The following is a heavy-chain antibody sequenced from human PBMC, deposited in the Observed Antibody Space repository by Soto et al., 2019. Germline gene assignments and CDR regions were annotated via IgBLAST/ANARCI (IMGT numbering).Heavy chain of an antibody. D-gene: IGHD6-19*01. Sequence: PGGSLRLSCAASGFTCSNNAMTWVRQAPGKGLAWVSGISGTGYGTYYADSVKGRFTISRDSSNNTLYLQMNSLRGEDTAIYYCAKARQAQSHYYYGMDVWGQGTPVTVSS. V-gene: IGHV3-23*01. CDR2: ISGTGYGT. CDR1: GFTCSNNA. CDR3: AKARQAQSHYYYGMDV. J-gene: IGHJ6*02.